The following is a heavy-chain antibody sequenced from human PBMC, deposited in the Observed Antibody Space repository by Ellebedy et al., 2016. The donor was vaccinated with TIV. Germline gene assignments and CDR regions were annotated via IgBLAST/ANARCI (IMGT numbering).Heavy chain of an antibody. V-gene: IGHV1-18*01. CDR3: ARNDPLGYCSSTSCPDVDY. CDR2: ISAYNGNT. J-gene: IGHJ4*02. CDR1: GYTFTSYG. D-gene: IGHD2-2*01. Sequence: ASVKVSXKASGYTFTSYGISWVRQAPGQGLEWMGWISAYNGNTNYAQKLQGRVTMTTDTSTSIAYMELRSLRSDDTAVYYCARNDPLGYCSSTSCPDVDYWGQGTLVTVSS.